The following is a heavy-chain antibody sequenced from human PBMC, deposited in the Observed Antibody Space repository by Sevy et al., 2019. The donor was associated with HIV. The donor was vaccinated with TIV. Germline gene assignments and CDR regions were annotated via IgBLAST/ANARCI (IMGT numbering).Heavy chain of an antibody. Sequence: GGYLRLSCAGSGVAPSGFIFRSYEMNWVRQAPGKGLEWVAFVTHTDTTKYYADSVKGRFTISRDNARNLLFLQMNNLRAEDTALYYCVRHNGAAAGDYWAHGTLVTVSS. CDR3: VRHNGAAAGDY. V-gene: IGHV3-48*03. D-gene: IGHD6-13*01. CDR2: VTHTDTTK. CDR1: GVAPSGFIFRSYE. J-gene: IGHJ4*01.